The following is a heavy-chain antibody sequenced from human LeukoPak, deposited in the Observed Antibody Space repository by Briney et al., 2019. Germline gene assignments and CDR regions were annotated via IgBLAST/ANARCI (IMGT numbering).Heavy chain of an antibody. V-gene: IGHV1-18*01. CDR1: GYTFTTYG. Sequence: ASVTVSCKASGYTFTTYGISWVRQAPGQGLECMGWINPYNGNTNYAQKLQGRVTMTTDTSTSTAHMELRSLRSDDTAVYYCARELYGRFEHWGQGTLVTVSS. D-gene: IGHD2-2*02. CDR3: ARELYGRFEH. CDR2: INPYNGNT. J-gene: IGHJ4*02.